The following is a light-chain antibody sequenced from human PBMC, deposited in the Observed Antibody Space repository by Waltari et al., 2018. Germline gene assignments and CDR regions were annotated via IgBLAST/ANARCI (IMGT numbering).Light chain of an antibody. J-gene: IGLJ3*02. V-gene: IGLV1-44*01. CDR2: SNT. CDR1: NSNIGTNT. CDR3: AVWDDSLSGPV. Sequence: QSLLTQPPSASGTTGQRVTISCSGSNSNIGTNTVNWYPQGPGRAPKLLINSNTERPSWVPLRFTGSKSGTSASMDIRGLQPEDEAEYYCAVWDDSLSGPVFGGGTKLTVL.